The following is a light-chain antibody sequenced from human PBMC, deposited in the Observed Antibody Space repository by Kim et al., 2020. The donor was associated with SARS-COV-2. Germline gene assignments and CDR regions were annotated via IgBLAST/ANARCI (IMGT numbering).Light chain of an antibody. CDR2: EAS. CDR3: QQYNDYSAT. Sequence: SASVGDSVTMTCRARQTISSRIAWYQQKPGKVPTLLIYEASTLESGVPSRFSGSRSGTEFTLTISSLQPDDFATYYCQQYNDYSATFGQGTKLEI. CDR1: QTISSR. J-gene: IGKJ2*01. V-gene: IGKV1-5*03.